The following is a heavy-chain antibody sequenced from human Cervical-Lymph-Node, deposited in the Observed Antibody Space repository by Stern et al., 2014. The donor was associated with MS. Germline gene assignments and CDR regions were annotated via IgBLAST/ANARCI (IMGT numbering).Heavy chain of an antibody. Sequence: VQLVESGGGVVQPGRSLRLSCVASGFSFSSYGMHWVRQAPGKGLEWVEVTSYDGSNAHYADSLKGRFTISRDNSKNTLYLQLNSLRAEDTAVYYCAKDRGLIVVVTYSLDSWGQGTLVTVSS. J-gene: IGHJ4*02. CDR3: AKDRGLIVVVTYSLDS. D-gene: IGHD3-22*01. V-gene: IGHV3-30*18. CDR1: GFSFSSYG. CDR2: TSYDGSNA.